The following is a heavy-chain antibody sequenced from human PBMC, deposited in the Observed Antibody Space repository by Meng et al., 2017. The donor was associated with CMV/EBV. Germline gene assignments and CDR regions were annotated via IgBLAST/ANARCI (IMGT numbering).Heavy chain of an antibody. Sequence: GESLKISCAASGFTFSSYAMSWVRQAPGKGLEWVSVIYSGGSSTYYADSVKGRLTISRDNSKNTLYLQMNSLRAEDTAVYYCAKFEYQLLRYYYYYYYGMDVWGQGTTVTVSS. J-gene: IGHJ6*02. CDR2: IYSGGSST. V-gene: IGHV3-23*03. D-gene: IGHD2-2*01. CDR1: GFTFSSYA. CDR3: AKFEYQLLRYYYYYYYGMDV.